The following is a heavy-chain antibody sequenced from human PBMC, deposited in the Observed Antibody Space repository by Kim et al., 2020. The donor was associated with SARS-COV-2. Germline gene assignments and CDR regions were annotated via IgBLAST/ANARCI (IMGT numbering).Heavy chain of an antibody. CDR1: GGSFSGYY. Sequence: SETLSLTCAVYGGSFSGYYWSWIRQPPGKGLEWIGEINHSGSTNYNPSLKSRVTISVDTSKNQFSLKLSSVTAADTAVYYCARARRDGYNPYYYYYGMDVWGQGTTVTVSS. CDR2: INHSGST. D-gene: IGHD5-12*01. V-gene: IGHV4-34*01. CDR3: ARARRDGYNPYYYYYGMDV. J-gene: IGHJ6*02.